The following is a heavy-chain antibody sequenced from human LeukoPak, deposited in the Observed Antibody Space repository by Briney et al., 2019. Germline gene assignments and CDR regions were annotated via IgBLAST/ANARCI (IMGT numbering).Heavy chain of an antibody. V-gene: IGHV3-23*01. CDR3: ARGQTLTF. CDR2: ITTSEDST. CDR1: GFTFSSFG. Sequence: PGGSLRLSCAASGFTFSSFGMSWVRQAPGKGLEWVSSITTSEDSTYYADSVKGRFTISRDNAKNALYLQMNSLRAEDTGVYFCARGQTLTFWGQGTLVTASS. J-gene: IGHJ4*02.